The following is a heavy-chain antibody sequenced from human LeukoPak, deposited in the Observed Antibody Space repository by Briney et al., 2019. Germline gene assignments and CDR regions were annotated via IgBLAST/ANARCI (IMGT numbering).Heavy chain of an antibody. Sequence: ASVKVSCKASGYTFSSYGIAWVRQAPGQGLEWMGWISGYNGNTNYAQKLQGRVSMTTDTSTTTAYMELRSLTSDDTALYYCARSSLGAITAGPFDYWGQGTLVTVSS. D-gene: IGHD5-12*01. CDR1: GYTFSSYG. CDR2: ISGYNGNT. V-gene: IGHV1-18*01. J-gene: IGHJ4*02. CDR3: ARSSLGAITAGPFDY.